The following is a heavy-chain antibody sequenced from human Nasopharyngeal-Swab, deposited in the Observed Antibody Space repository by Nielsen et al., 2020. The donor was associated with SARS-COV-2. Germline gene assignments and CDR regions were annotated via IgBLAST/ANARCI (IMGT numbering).Heavy chain of an antibody. Sequence: SETRSLTCTVSGAFISGHHWSWIRKPRGKGLEWIGYVSYSGITNYNPSLNSRVTISADSSKNQFSLELGSVTAADTAVYYCAREEYYYDSSGNYYRAFDNWGQGTLVSVSS. CDR1: GAFISGHH. CDR3: AREEYYYDSSGNYYRAFDN. J-gene: IGHJ4*02. V-gene: IGHV4-59*11. D-gene: IGHD3-22*01. CDR2: VSYSGIT.